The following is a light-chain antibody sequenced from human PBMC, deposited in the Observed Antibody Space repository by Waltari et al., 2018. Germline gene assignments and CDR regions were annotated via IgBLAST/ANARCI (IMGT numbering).Light chain of an antibody. Sequence: YQQKPSQSLLWGIPKDTRRPSEIPDRVSGPKSADAATLTISGTQAGDEADYYCQALGTGAWVFGGGTKLTVL. J-gene: IGLJ3*02. CDR3: QALGTGAWV. CDR2: KDT. V-gene: IGLV3-1*01.